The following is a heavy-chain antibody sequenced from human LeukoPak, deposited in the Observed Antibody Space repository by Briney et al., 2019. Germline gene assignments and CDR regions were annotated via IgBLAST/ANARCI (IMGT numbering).Heavy chain of an antibody. CDR3: ARDRKVAAGTFDY. CDR2: IKQGGSEI. V-gene: IGHV3-7*01. J-gene: IGHJ4*02. Sequence: PGGSLRLSCAGSGFTFSSHWMSWVRQAPGKGLEWAANIKQGGSEIYYVDSVKGRFIISRDNAKNSLYLQMNSLRAEDTAVYYCARDRKVAAGTFDYWGQGTLVTVSS. D-gene: IGHD6-13*01. CDR1: GFTFSSHW.